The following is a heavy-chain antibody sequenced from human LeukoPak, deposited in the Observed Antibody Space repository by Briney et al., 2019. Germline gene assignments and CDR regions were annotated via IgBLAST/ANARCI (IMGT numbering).Heavy chain of an antibody. CDR1: GGSISSSSYY. V-gene: IGHV4-39*07. Sequence: PSETLSLTCTVSGGSISSSSYYWGWIRQPPGKGLEWIGSIYYSGSTYYNPSPKSRVTISVDTSKNQFSLKLSSVTAADTAVYYCARVTPPNSRKLYYYGSGSPYMDVWGKGTTVTVSS. D-gene: IGHD3-10*01. CDR3: ARVTPPNSRKLYYYGSGSPYMDV. J-gene: IGHJ6*03. CDR2: IYYSGST.